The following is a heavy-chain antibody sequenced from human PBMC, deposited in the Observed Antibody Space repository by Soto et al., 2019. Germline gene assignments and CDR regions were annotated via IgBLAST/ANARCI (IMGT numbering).Heavy chain of an antibody. V-gene: IGHV1-3*01. CDR3: ASRAYYDFWSGYSTQAEYYQH. J-gene: IGHJ1*01. Sequence: QVQLVQSGAEVKKPGASVKVSCKASGYTFTSYAMHWVRQAPGQRLEWMGWINAGNGNTKYSQKFQGRGTITRDPSASTAYMELSSLRSEDTAVYYCASRAYYDFWSGYSTQAEYYQHWCQGTLVTVSS. D-gene: IGHD3-3*01. CDR1: GYTFTSYA. CDR2: INAGNGNT.